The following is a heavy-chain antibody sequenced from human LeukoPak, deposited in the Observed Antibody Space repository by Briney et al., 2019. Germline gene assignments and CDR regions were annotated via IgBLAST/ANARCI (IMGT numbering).Heavy chain of an antibody. CDR1: EFTFSNAW. Sequence: PGGSLRLSCAASEFTFSNAWMGWVRQAPGKGLEWVGRIKRKSDGGTAEYAAPVKGRFTIPRDDSKNTLYLQMSSLSTEDTAVYYCGTALRREESRDYWGQGTLVTVSS. J-gene: IGHJ4*02. V-gene: IGHV3-15*01. CDR3: GTALRREESRDY. D-gene: IGHD1-26*01. CDR2: IKRKSDGGTA.